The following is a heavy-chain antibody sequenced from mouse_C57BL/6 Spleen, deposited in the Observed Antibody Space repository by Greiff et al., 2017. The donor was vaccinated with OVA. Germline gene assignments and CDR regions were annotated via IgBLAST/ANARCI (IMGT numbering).Heavy chain of an antibody. CDR2: IYPGDGDT. D-gene: IGHD1-1*01. CDR3: ARATERAMDY. Sequence: QVQLKESGPELVKPGASVKISCKASGYAFRSSWMNWVKQRPGKGLEWIGRIYPGDGDTNYNGKFKGKATLTADKSSSTAYMQLSSLTSEDSAVYFCARATERAMDYWGQGTSVTVSS. CDR1: GYAFRSSW. J-gene: IGHJ4*01. V-gene: IGHV1-82*01.